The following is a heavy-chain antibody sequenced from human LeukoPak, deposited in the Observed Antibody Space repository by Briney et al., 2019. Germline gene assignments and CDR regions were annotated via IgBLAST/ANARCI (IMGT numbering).Heavy chain of an antibody. J-gene: IGHJ2*01. CDR1: GGSISSGSYY. CDR3: ARGEPRIARPGAPPFDL. Sequence: SETLSLTCSVSGGSISSGSYYWSWIRQPAGKGLEWIGRIYTSGSTNYNPSLKSRVTISVDTSKNQFSLKLSSVTAADTAVYYCARGEPRIARPGAPPFDLWGRGTLVTVSS. V-gene: IGHV4-61*02. CDR2: IYTSGST. D-gene: IGHD6-13*01.